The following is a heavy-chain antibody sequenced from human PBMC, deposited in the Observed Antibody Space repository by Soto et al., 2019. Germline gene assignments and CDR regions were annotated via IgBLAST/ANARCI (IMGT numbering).Heavy chain of an antibody. CDR3: ARARRITMVRGVISTDVPKYYYYYMDV. V-gene: IGHV3-33*01. D-gene: IGHD3-10*01. CDR2: IWYDGSNK. Sequence: TGGSLRLSCAASGFTFSSYGMHWVRQAPGKGLEWVAVIWYDGSNKYYADSVKGRFTISRDNSKNTLYLQMNSLRAEDTAVYYCARARRITMVRGVISTDVPKYYYYYMDVWGKGTTVTVSS. J-gene: IGHJ6*03. CDR1: GFTFSSYG.